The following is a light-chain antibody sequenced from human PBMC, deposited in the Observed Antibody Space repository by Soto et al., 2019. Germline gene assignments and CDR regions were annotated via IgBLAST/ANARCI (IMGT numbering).Light chain of an antibody. CDR3: GTWDSSLTAE. J-gene: IGLJ2*01. Sequence: QSVLTQPPSVSAAPGQKVTISCSGSSSNIGSNSVSWYQQLPGTAPKLLIYDTNKRPSGIPDRFSGSKSGTSATLGITGLKTGDEAVYYCGTWDSSLTAEFGGGTKLTVL. CDR2: DTN. V-gene: IGLV1-51*01. CDR1: SSNIGSNS.